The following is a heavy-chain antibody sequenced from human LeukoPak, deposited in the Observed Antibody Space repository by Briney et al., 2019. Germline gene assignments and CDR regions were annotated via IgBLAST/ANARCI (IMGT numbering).Heavy chain of an antibody. CDR2: INHSGST. Sequence: PSETLSLTCAVYGGSFSGYYWSWIRQPPGRGLEWIGEINHSGSTNYNPSLKSRVTISVDTSKNQFSLKLSSVTAADTAVYYCARAIVGATTRLDYWGQGTLVTVSS. D-gene: IGHD1-26*01. CDR1: GGSFSGYY. CDR3: ARAIVGATTRLDY. V-gene: IGHV4-34*01. J-gene: IGHJ4*02.